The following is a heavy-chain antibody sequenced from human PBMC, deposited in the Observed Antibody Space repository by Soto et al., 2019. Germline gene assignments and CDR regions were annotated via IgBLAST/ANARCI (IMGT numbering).Heavy chain of an antibody. CDR3: ARTAYYYAMDV. J-gene: IGHJ6*02. V-gene: IGHV3-74*01. CDR1: GFAFSSYW. Sequence: VQLVESGGGLVQSGTSLRLSCAASGFAFSSYWMHWVRQAPGKGLVWVSRIKGDGTGTTYADSVKGRFIISRDNAKNTLYMQMNSLRAEDTAVYYCARTAYYYAMDVWGQGTTVTVSS. CDR2: IKGDGTGT.